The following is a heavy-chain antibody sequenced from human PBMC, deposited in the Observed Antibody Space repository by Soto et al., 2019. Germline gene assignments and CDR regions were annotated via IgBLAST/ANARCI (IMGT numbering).Heavy chain of an antibody. CDR3: ARSMAAAGSFDS. CDR2: IIPMFGTG. D-gene: IGHD6-13*01. Sequence: QEQLVQSGAEVKKPGSSVKVSCKASGGTFSSYVITWVRQAPGQGLEWMGGIIPMFGTGNYAQKFQGRITITADDSTSTAYMELSSLRSEDTAIYSCARSMAAAGSFDSWGQGTLVTVSS. CDR1: GGTFSSYV. V-gene: IGHV1-69*01. J-gene: IGHJ4*02.